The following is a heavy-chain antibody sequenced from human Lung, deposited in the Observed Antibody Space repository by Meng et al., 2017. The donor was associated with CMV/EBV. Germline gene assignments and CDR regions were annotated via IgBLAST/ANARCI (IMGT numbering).Heavy chain of an antibody. CDR2: IIPMFGAT. Sequence: SVXVSXKASGGTFSSYTVNWVRQAPGQGLEWMGRIIPMFGATNYTQKFQGRVTITTDESTSTAYMELSSLRSEDTAVYYCAREPEATYPEYDGYYFDYLGQGXLVTVSS. J-gene: IGHJ4*02. V-gene: IGHV1-69*05. CDR1: GGTFSSYT. CDR3: AREPEATYPEYDGYYFDY. D-gene: IGHD3-16*01.